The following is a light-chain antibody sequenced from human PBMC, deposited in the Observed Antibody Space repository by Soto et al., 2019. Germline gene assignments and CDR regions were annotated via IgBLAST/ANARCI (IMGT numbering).Light chain of an antibody. CDR3: QQYHNWPPQYT. Sequence: EIVMTQSPASLSVSPGDGATLSCRASQTIASNLAWYQQKPGQGPRLLIHGSYTRAAGVPARFSGSGSGTDFALAISSFQSEDVAVDYCQQYHNWPPQYTFGQGKKLQIK. CDR1: QTIASN. CDR2: GSY. V-gene: IGKV3-15*01. J-gene: IGKJ2*01.